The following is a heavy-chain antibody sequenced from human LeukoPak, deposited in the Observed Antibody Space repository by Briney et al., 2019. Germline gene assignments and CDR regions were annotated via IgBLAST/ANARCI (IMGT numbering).Heavy chain of an antibody. Sequence: GGSLRLSCAASGFTFSSYAMSWVRQAPGKGLEWVSVIYSGGSTYYADSVKGRFTFSRDNSKNTLYLQMNSLRAEDTAVYYCARDTSSGYYANWYFDLWGRGTLVTVSS. J-gene: IGHJ2*01. CDR2: IYSGGST. CDR3: ARDTSSGYYANWYFDL. V-gene: IGHV3-53*01. CDR1: GFTFSSYA. D-gene: IGHD3-22*01.